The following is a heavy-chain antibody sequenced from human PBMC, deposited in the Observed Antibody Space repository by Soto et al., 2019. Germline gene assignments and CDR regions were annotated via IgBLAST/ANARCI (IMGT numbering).Heavy chain of an antibody. CDR3: ARDLTYVGPFDI. J-gene: IGHJ3*02. Sequence: ASVKVSCKASGYTFTSYGISWVRQAPGQGLEWMGWISAYNGNTYYAQKLQGRVTMTTDTSTSTAYMELRSLRSDDTAVYYCARDLTYVGPFDIWGQGTMVTVSS. CDR1: GYTFTSYG. CDR2: ISAYNGNT. V-gene: IGHV1-18*01. D-gene: IGHD7-27*01.